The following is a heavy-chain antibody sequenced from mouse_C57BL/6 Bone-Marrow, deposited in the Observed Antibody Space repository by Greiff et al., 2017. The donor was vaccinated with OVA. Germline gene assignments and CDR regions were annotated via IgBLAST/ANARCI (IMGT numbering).Heavy chain of an antibody. J-gene: IGHJ1*03. V-gene: IGHV1-67*01. Sequence: QVHVKQSGPELVRPGVSVKISCKGSGYTFTDYAMHWVKQSHAKSLEWIGVISTYYGDASYNQKFKDKATMTVDKSSSTAYMELARLTSEDSAVYYCASYDGYYEWYFDVWGTGTTVTVSS. CDR3: ASYDGYYEWYFDV. CDR2: ISTYYGDA. D-gene: IGHD2-3*01. CDR1: GYTFTDYA.